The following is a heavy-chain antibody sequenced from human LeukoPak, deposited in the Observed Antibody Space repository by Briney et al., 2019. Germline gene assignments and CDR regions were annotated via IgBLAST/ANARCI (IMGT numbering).Heavy chain of an antibody. CDR2: IYTSGST. J-gene: IGHJ5*02. CDR1: GGSISSGSYY. D-gene: IGHD3-22*01. CDR3: ARENDTYYYDSSGYYYNWFDP. V-gene: IGHV4-61*02. Sequence: SETLSLTCTASGGSISSGSYYWSWIRQPAGKGLEWIGRIYTSGSTNYNPSLKSRVTISVDTSKNQFSLKLSSVTAADTAVYYCARENDTYYYDSSGYYYNWFDPWGQGTLVTVSS.